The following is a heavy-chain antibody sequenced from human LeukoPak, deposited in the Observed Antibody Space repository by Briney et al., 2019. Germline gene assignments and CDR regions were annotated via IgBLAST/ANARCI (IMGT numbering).Heavy chain of an antibody. CDR3: ARGHDNTGYIYFDY. J-gene: IGHJ4*02. Sequence: ASVKVSCKASGYTFTYYYMHWVRQAPGQGLERLGWINPNSGGSNYAQKFQGRVTMTRDTSINTTFMDLSSLTSDDTAVYYCARGHDNTGYIYFDYWGQGTLVSVSS. D-gene: IGHD3-9*01. CDR1: GYTFTYYY. V-gene: IGHV1-2*02. CDR2: INPNSGGS.